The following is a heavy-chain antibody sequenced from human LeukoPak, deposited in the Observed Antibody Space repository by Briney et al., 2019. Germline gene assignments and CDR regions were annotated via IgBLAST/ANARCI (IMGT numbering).Heavy chain of an antibody. CDR3: ARSPVRYFDWLSPTDTGGLDY. J-gene: IGHJ4*02. V-gene: IGHV3-7*01. CDR2: IKQDGSDK. Sequence: GGSLRLSCAASGFTFSSYWVSWVRQAPGKGLEWVANIKQDGSDKYYVDSVKGRFTISRDNAKNSLYLQLNSLRAEDTAVYYCARSPVRYFDWLSPTDTGGLDYWGQGTLVTVSS. CDR1: GFTFSSYW. D-gene: IGHD3-9*01.